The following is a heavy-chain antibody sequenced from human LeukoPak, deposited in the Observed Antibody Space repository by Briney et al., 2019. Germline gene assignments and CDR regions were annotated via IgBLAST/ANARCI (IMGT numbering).Heavy chain of an antibody. D-gene: IGHD2-21*02. Sequence: SETLSLTCAVSGYSISSGYYWGWIRQPPGKGLEWIGSIYHSGSTYYNPSLKSGVTISVDTSKNQFSLKLSSVTAADTAVYYCASDCGGDCYNSDYWGQGTLVTVSS. V-gene: IGHV4-38-2*01. CDR2: IYHSGST. CDR1: GYSISSGYY. CDR3: ASDCGGDCYNSDY. J-gene: IGHJ4*02.